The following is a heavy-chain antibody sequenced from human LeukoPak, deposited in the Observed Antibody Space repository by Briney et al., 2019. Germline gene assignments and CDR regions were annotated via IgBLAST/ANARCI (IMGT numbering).Heavy chain of an antibody. CDR3: ARAPGAVAGTISSGDYYYGKDV. CDR1: GGSFSGYY. D-gene: IGHD6-19*01. J-gene: IGHJ6*02. CDR2: INHSGST. Sequence: PSETLSLTCAVYGGSFSGYYWSWIRQPPGKGLEWIGEINHSGSTNYNPSLKSRVTISVDTSKNQFSLKLSSVTAADTAVYYCARAPGAVAGTISSGDYYYGKDVWGQGTTVTVSS. V-gene: IGHV4-34*01.